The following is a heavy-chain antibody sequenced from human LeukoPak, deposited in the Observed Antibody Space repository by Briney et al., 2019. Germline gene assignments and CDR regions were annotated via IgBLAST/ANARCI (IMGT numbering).Heavy chain of an antibody. J-gene: IGHJ4*02. CDR1: GSTFSSCA. CDR3: ARERGNNGGNTNGYFGY. Sequence: PGGSLRLSCAASGSTFSSCAMSWVRQAPGKGLEWVSVISGSGGTTYSADSVKGRFTISRDNSKNTLYLQMNSLRAEDTAAYYCARERGNNGGNTNGYFGYWGQGTLVTVSS. CDR2: ISGSGGTT. V-gene: IGHV3-23*01. D-gene: IGHD4-23*01.